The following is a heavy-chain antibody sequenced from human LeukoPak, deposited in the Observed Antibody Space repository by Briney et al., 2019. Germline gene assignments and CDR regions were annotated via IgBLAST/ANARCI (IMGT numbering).Heavy chain of an antibody. J-gene: IGHJ4*02. CDR1: GFSFSDYW. D-gene: IGHD6-13*01. CDR3: ARDHSSSWSNLDY. V-gene: IGHV3-7*01. CDR2: INQDGSER. Sequence: GGSLRLSCAASGFSFSDYWMTWVRQAPGKGLEWVANINQDGSERYYVDSAKGRFTISKDNAKNSLYLQMNSLRAEDTAVYYCARDHSSSWSNLDYWGQGTLVTVSS.